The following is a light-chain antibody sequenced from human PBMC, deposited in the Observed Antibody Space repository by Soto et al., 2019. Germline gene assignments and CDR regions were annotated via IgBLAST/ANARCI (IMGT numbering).Light chain of an antibody. CDR2: AAS. V-gene: IGKV1-5*01. J-gene: IGKJ1*01. Sequence: DIQMTQSPSTLSASVGDRVTITCRASQSISSWLAWYQQKPGKAPKRLIYAASSLQGGVPSRFSGSGSGTEFTLTISSLQPEDFATYYCLQHNSSPPTFGQGTKVDIK. CDR3: LQHNSSPPT. CDR1: QSISSW.